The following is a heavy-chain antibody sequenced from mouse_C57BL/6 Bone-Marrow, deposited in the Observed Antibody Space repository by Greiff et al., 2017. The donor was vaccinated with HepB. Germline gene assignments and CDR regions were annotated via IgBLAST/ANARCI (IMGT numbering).Heavy chain of an antibody. D-gene: IGHD2-2*01. V-gene: IGHV14-4*01. CDR2: IDPENGDT. CDR3: TTGLRRRTWFAY. Sequence: VQLKQSGAELVRPGASVKLSCTASGFNIKDDYMHWVKQRPEQGLEWIGWIDPENGDTEYASKFQGKATITANTSSNTAYLQLSSLSSEDTAVYYCTTGLRRRTWFAYWGRGTLVTVSA. CDR1: GFNIKDDY. J-gene: IGHJ3*01.